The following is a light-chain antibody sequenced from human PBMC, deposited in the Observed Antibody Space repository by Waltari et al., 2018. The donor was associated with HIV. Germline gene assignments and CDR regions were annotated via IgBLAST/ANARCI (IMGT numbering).Light chain of an antibody. CDR1: SSDVGGYDS. J-gene: IGLJ3*02. V-gene: IGLV2-11*01. Sequence: QSALTQPRSVSGSPRQSVTISCTGTSSDVGGYDSVSWYLQHPGKVPKLIIYEVIKRPSGVPDRFSGSKSGNTASLTISGLQTEDEADYFCCSYAGTYTYVLFGGGTKLTVL. CDR2: EVI. CDR3: CSYAGTYTYVL.